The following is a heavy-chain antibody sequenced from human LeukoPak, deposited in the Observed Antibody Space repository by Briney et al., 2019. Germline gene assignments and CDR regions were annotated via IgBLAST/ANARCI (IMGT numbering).Heavy chain of an antibody. V-gene: IGHV1-18*01. CDR3: ATATQPRGYFLH. CDR2: ISVNNGGT. J-gene: IGHJ1*01. CDR1: GYTFTNYS. D-gene: IGHD2-2*01. Sequence: GASVNVSCKASGYTFTNYSLAWVGQAPGQSLEGMGGISVNNGGTNYAQSFQDRATLTRDTSTNTAYLELRSLRSDDTAIIYCATATQPRGYFLHWGQGTLVTVSS.